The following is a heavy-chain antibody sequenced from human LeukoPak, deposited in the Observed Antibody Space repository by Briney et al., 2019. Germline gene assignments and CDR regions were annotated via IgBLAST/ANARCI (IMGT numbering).Heavy chain of an antibody. Sequence: SETLSLTCAVYGGSFSGYYWSWIRQPPGKGLEWIGEINHSGSTNYNPSLKGRVTISVDTSKNQFSLKLSSVTAADTAVYYCATPHYYGSGSYYIWSQGTLVTVSS. J-gene: IGHJ4*02. D-gene: IGHD3-10*01. CDR1: GGSFSGYY. CDR3: ATPHYYGSGSYYI. CDR2: INHSGST. V-gene: IGHV4-34*01.